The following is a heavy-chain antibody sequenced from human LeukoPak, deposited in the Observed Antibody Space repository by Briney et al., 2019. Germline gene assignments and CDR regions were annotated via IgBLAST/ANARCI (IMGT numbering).Heavy chain of an antibody. V-gene: IGHV3-33*01. D-gene: IGHD2-8*01. J-gene: IGHJ4*02. CDR3: ASGCTNGVCHPFDY. Sequence: GGSLRLSCAASGFTFSSYGMHWVRQAPGKGLEWVAVIWYDGSNKYYADSVKGRFTISRDNSKNTLYLQINSLRAEDTAVYYCASGCTNGVCHPFDYWGQGTLVTVSS. CDR2: IWYDGSNK. CDR1: GFTFSSYG.